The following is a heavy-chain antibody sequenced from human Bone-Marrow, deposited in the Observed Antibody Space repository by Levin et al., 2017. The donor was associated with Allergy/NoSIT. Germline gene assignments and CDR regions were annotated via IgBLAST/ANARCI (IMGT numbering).Heavy chain of an antibody. Sequence: AGGSLRLSCAASGFTFSSYSMNWVRQAPGKGLEWVSSISSSSSYIYYADSVKGRFTISRDNAKNSLYLQMNSLRAEDTAVYYCARGKLGYCSGGTFDYWGQGTLVTVSS. J-gene: IGHJ4*02. V-gene: IGHV3-21*01. D-gene: IGHD2-15*01. CDR2: ISSSSSYI. CDR3: ARGKLGYCSGGTFDY. CDR1: GFTFSSYS.